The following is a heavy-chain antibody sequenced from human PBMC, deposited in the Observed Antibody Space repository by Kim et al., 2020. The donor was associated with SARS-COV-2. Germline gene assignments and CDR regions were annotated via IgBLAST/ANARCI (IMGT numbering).Heavy chain of an antibody. D-gene: IGHD3-9*01. CDR2: ISAYNGNT. J-gene: IGHJ6*02. V-gene: IGHV1-18*01. CDR3: ARDQVLRYFDWLSLDV. CDR1: GYTFTSYG. Sequence: ASVKVSCKASGYTFTSYGISWVRQAPGQGLEWMGWISAYNGNTNYAQKLQGRVTMTTDTSTSTAYMELRSLRSDDTAVYYCARDQVLRYFDWLSLDVWGQGTTVTVSS.